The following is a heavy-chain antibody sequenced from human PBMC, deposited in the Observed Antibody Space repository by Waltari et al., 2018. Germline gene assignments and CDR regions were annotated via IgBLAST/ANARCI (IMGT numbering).Heavy chain of an antibody. V-gene: IGHV3-33*01. CDR1: GFTFSSYG. Sequence: QVQLVESGGGVVQPGRSLRLPCAASGFTFSSYGIHWVHQAQGKGLEWVAVIWYDGSKNYYADSVKGRFTIARDNSKNTLYLQMNSLRAEDTAVYYCARRIAAAGLDYWGQGTLVTVSS. J-gene: IGHJ4*02. D-gene: IGHD6-13*01. CDR2: IWYDGSKN. CDR3: ARRIAAAGLDY.